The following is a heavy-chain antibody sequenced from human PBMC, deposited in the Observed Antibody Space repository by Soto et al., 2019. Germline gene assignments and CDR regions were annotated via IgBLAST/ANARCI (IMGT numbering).Heavy chain of an antibody. J-gene: IGHJ4*02. CDR1: GFTFSSYG. CDR2: ISYDGSNK. V-gene: IGHV3-30*18. Sequence: QVQLVESGGGVVQPGRSLRLSCAASGFTFSSYGMHWVRQAPGKGLEWVAVISYDGSNKYYADSVKGRFTISRDNSKNTLYLQMNSLRAEDMAVYYCAKDLHDYGDYGDYWGQGTLVTVSS. CDR3: AKDLHDYGDYGDY. D-gene: IGHD4-17*01.